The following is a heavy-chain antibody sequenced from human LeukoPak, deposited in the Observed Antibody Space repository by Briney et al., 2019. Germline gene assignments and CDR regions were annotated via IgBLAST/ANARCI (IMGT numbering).Heavy chain of an antibody. Sequence: ASVKVSCKAPGYTFTGYYMHWVRQAPGQGLEWMGWINPNSGGTNYAQKFQGRVTMTRDTSISTAYMELSRLRSDDTAVYYCARGSSASLATYDYWGQGTLVTVSS. D-gene: IGHD3-10*01. CDR2: INPNSGGT. J-gene: IGHJ4*02. CDR3: ARGSSASLATYDY. CDR1: GYTFTGYY. V-gene: IGHV1-2*02.